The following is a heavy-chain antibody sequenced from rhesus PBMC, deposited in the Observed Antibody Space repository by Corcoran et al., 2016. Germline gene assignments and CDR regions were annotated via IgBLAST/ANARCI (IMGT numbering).Heavy chain of an antibody. V-gene: IGHV4S12*01. CDR2: IYSNTEST. J-gene: IGHJ4*01. D-gene: IGHD3-34*01. CDR1: GGSISDYYY. CDR3: AREGSHGVLDY. Sequence: QVQLQESGPGLVKPSETLSLTCAVSGGSISDYYYWNWIRQPPGKGLEWIGGIYSNTESTNYTPSLKSRVTISKDTSKNQFSLKLSSVTAADTAVYYCAREGSHGVLDYWGQGVLVTVSS.